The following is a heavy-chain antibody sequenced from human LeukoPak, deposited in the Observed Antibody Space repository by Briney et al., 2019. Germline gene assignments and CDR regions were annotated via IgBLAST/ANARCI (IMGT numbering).Heavy chain of an antibody. CDR2: INTNTGNP. D-gene: IGHD5-12*01. V-gene: IGHV7-4-1*02. CDR3: ARDQGRYVYKGIDY. J-gene: IGHJ4*02. Sequence: ASVKVSCKASGYTFTTYALNWVRQAPGQGLEWMGWINTNTGNPTYAQGFTGRFVFFLDTSVRTTYLEISSLKVEDTAVYSCARDQGRYVYKGIDYWGQGPLVTVSS. CDR1: GYTFTTYA.